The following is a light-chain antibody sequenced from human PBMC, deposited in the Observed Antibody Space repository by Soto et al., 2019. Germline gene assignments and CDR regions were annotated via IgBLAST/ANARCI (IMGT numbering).Light chain of an antibody. CDR2: DVS. Sequence: QYALTQPASVSGSPGQSITVSCTGTSSDVGGYNHVSWYQQHPGKAPKLMIYDVSSRPSGISNRFSGSKSGNTASLTISGLQDEDEADYYCSSYTRTSTVVFGGGTKLTVL. J-gene: IGLJ2*01. CDR1: SSDVGGYNH. V-gene: IGLV2-14*03. CDR3: SSYTRTSTVV.